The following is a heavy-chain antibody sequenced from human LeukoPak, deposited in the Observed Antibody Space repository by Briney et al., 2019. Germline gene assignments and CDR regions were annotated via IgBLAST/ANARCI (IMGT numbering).Heavy chain of an antibody. V-gene: IGHV4-38-2*02. D-gene: IGHD6-13*01. CDR1: GYSISSGYY. CDR3: ARGSLGIAAHDS. Sequence: PSETLSLTCTVSGYSISSGYYWSWIRQPAGKEFQWIGRIYPTGSTDYNPSLKSRVTMSVDTSKKQISLNLTSVTAADTAVYYCARGSLGIAAHDSWGQGTLVTVSS. CDR2: IYPTGST. J-gene: IGHJ4*02.